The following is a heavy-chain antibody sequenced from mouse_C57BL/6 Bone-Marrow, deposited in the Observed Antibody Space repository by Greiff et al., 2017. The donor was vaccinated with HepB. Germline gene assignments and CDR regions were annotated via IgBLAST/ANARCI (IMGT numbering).Heavy chain of an antibody. D-gene: IGHD2-4*01. Sequence: QVQLQQSGAELARPGASVKLSCKASGYTFTSYGISWVKQRTGQGLEWIGEIYPRSGNTYYNEKFKGKATLTADKSSSTAYMELRSLTSEDSAVYFCARDIYYDYDVGAWFAYWGQGTLVTVSA. CDR1: GYTFTSYG. CDR3: ARDIYYDYDVGAWFAY. J-gene: IGHJ3*01. V-gene: IGHV1-81*01. CDR2: IYPRSGNT.